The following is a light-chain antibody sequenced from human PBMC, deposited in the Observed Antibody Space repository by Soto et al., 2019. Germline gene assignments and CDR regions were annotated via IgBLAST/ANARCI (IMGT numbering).Light chain of an antibody. V-gene: IGLV2-14*01. CDR1: SRDVGAYNF. J-gene: IGLJ2*01. CDR3: SSYTSSSTLVV. Sequence: QSALTQPASVSGSPGQSITLSCTGTSRDVGAYNFVSWYQQHPGKAPKLMIYDVINRPSGVSNRFSGSKSGNTASLTISGLQAEDEADYYCSSYTSSSTLVVFGGGTQLTVL. CDR2: DVI.